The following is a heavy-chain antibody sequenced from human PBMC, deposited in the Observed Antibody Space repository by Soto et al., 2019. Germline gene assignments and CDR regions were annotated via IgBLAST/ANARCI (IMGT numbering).Heavy chain of an antibody. J-gene: IGHJ5*02. CDR1: GGSISSSSYY. D-gene: IGHD1-26*01. Sequence: QLQLQESGPGLVKPSETLSLTCTVSGGSISSSSYYWGWIRQPPGKGLEWIGSIYYSGSTYYNPAIQSRYTTSIDTSAYQFSLKLSSVTAADTAVYYAASPKVAVYYWFYPRGQATPFTVSS. V-gene: IGHV4-39*01. CDR2: IYYSGST. CDR3: ASPKVAVYYWFYP.